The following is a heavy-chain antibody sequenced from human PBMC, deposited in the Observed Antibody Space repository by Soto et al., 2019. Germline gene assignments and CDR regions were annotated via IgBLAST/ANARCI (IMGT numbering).Heavy chain of an antibody. J-gene: IGHJ3*02. CDR1: GFTFSSYA. Sequence: GGSLRLSCAASGFTFSSYAMHWVRQAPGKGLEWVAVISYDGSNKYYADSVKGRFTISRDDSKNTLYLQMNSLRVEDTAVYYCARDRRRAFDIWGQGTMVTVSS. CDR3: ARDRRRAFDI. V-gene: IGHV3-30-3*01. CDR2: ISYDGSNK.